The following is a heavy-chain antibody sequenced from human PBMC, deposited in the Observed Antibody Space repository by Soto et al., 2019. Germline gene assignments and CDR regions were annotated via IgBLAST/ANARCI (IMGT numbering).Heavy chain of an antibody. CDR2: LYYGGT. D-gene: IGHD3-22*01. CDR3: VRELGLTARTDDKYYYYALLV. Sequence: PSETLSLTCEVSGVSVSNRTHYWTWIRQPPGKGLEWIGFLYYGGTNYNPSLKSRLTIALDTSKNQISLNLSSVTAADTAVYYCVRELGLTARTDDKYYYYALLVWGQGTPVTVS. V-gene: IGHV4-61*01. J-gene: IGHJ6*02. CDR1: GVSVSNRTHY.